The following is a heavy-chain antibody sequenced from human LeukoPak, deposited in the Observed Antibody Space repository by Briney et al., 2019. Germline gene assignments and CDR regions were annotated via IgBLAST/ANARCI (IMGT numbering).Heavy chain of an antibody. V-gene: IGHV3-30*03. CDR3: ARDRAWNYFDY. CDR1: GFTFSRNG. Sequence: PGRSLRLSCAPSGFTFSRNGMHWVRQAPGKGLEWVAIISNDGSRKYYAHSVEGRFTISRDNSKNTLYLQMDSLRAEDTAVYYCARDRAWNYFDYWGQGTLVTVSS. J-gene: IGHJ4*02. CDR2: ISNDGSRK. D-gene: IGHD3-3*01.